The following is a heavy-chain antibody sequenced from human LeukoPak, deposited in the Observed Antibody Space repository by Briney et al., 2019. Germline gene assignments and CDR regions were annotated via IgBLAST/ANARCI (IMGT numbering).Heavy chain of an antibody. Sequence: GGSLRLPCAASGFTFSSYAISWVRQAPGKGLEWVSAISGSGGSTYYADSVKGRFTISRDNSKNTLYLQMNSLRAEDTAVYYCAKTDMPNYYDSSGYYSSRVVYFDYWGQGTLVTVSS. CDR1: GFTFSSYA. CDR3: AKTDMPNYYDSSGYYSSRVVYFDY. CDR2: ISGSGGST. D-gene: IGHD3-22*01. J-gene: IGHJ4*02. V-gene: IGHV3-23*01.